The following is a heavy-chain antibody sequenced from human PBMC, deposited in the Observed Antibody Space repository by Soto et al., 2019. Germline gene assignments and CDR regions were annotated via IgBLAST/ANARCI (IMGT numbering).Heavy chain of an antibody. CDR3: AKDHPYQLLYYYYYMDV. V-gene: IGHV3-23*01. Sequence: EVQLLESGGGLVQPGGSLRLSCAASGFTFSSYAMSWVRQAPGKGLEWVSAISGSGGSTYYADSVKGRFTISRDKSKNPLYLQMNSRRAEDTAVYYCAKDHPYQLLYYYYYMDVWGKGTTVTVSS. CDR2: ISGSGGST. CDR1: GFTFSSYA. D-gene: IGHD2-2*01. J-gene: IGHJ6*03.